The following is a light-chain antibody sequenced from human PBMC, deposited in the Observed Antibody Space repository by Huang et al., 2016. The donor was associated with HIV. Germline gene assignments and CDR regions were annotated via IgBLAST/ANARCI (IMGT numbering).Light chain of an antibody. J-gene: IGKJ4*01. CDR3: QQYYNTTLS. CDR2: AAS. V-gene: IGKV1-NL1*01. CDR1: RGISNS. Sequence: DIQMTQSPSSLSASVGDRVTITCRASRGISNSLAWYQQQPGKAPKLLFYAASRLQGGVPSRFSGSGSRTDYTLTISSLQPEDSATYYCQQYYNTTLSFGGGTKVEIK.